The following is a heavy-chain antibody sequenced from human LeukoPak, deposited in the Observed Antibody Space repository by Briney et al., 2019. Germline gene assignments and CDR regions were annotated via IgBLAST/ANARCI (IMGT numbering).Heavy chain of an antibody. J-gene: IGHJ2*01. CDR3: ARDSGFYGSGTYSLGYWYFHL. D-gene: IGHD3-10*01. CDR2: INLNIGVT. Sequence: ASVKVSCKASGYTLTGYYMHWVRQAPGQGLEWMGWINLNIGVTHYAQNVHGRVTLTRDTSIITAYRELSSLRSDDTAVYYCARDSGFYGSGTYSLGYWYFHLWGRGTLVTVSS. CDR1: GYTLTGYY. V-gene: IGHV1-2*02.